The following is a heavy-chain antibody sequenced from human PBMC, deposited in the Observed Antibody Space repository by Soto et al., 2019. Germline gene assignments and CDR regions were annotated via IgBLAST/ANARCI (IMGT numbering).Heavy chain of an antibody. CDR1: GGTFSSYA. V-gene: IGHV1-69*13. CDR3: ARVRLEYTDYYGMDV. CDR2: IIPIFGTA. Sequence: SVKVSCKASGGTFSSYAISWVRQAPGQGLEWMGGIIPIFGTANYAQKFQGRVTITADESTSTAYMGLSSLRSEDTAVYYCARVRLEYTDYYGMDVWGQGTTVTVSS. J-gene: IGHJ6*02. D-gene: IGHD6-6*01.